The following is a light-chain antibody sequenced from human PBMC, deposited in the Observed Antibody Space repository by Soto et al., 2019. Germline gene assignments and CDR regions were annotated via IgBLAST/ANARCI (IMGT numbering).Light chain of an antibody. Sequence: QSVLTQPASASGSPGQSITISCTATSSDVGGYNYVSWYQRHPGKAPKLIIYEVSSRASEVSNRFSGSRSGNTASLTIAGIQAEDEADYYCSSYTSSSTLYVVGTGTKVTVL. CDR2: EVS. CDR3: SSYTSSSTLYV. J-gene: IGLJ1*01. CDR1: SSDVGGYNY. V-gene: IGLV2-14*01.